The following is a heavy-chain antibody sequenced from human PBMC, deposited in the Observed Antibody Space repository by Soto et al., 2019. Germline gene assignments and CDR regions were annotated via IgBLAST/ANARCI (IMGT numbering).Heavy chain of an antibody. CDR1: GGSISGYF. Sequence: QLQLQESGPGLVKPSETLSLICTVSGGSISGYFWIWVRQPAGKGLEWIGLIYSAGSTNYNPSLKSRVTLSVDTSQNQFSLKLTSVTAADPAMYYCVRGDVFDIWGRGTMVTVSS. J-gene: IGHJ3*02. CDR2: IYSAGST. D-gene: IGHD3-16*01. CDR3: VRGDVFDI. V-gene: IGHV4-4*07.